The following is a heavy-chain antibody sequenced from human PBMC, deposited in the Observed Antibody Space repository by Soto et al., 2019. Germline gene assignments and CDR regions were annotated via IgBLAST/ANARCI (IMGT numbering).Heavy chain of an antibody. V-gene: IGHV4-30-2*01. CDR3: ARGPLVQRAYYYGSGSQEPFDY. J-gene: IGHJ4*02. CDR1: GGSISSGGYS. Sequence: SETLSLTCAVSGGSISSGGYSWSWIRQPPGKGLEWIGYIYHSGSTYYNPSLKSRVTISVDRSKNQFSLKLSSVTAADTAVYYCARGPLVQRAYYYGSGSQEPFDYWGQGTLVTVSS. CDR2: IYHSGST. D-gene: IGHD3-10*01.